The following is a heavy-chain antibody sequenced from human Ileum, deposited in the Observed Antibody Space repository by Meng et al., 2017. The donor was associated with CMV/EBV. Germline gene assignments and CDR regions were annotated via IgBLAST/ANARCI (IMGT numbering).Heavy chain of an antibody. V-gene: IGHV3-30*02. Sequence: VRLGGSGGGGVQTGGSLRLSCVASGFTFSAFGMHWVRQDPGKGLESVTYIRYDGNNKYYADSVKGRFTISRDNSKNTVYLQMNSLRVEDTAVYYCAGGNDYGDYWGQGSLVTVSS. CDR1: GFTFSAFG. CDR2: IRYDGNNK. J-gene: IGHJ4*02. D-gene: IGHD3-16*01. CDR3: AGGNDYGDY.